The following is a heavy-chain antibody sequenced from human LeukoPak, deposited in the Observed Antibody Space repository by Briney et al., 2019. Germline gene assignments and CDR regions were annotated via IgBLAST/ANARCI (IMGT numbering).Heavy chain of an antibody. Sequence: SETLSLTCAVYGGSFSGYYWSWIRQPPGKGLEWIGEINHSGSTNYNPSLKSRVTISVDTSKNQFSLKLNSVTAADAAVYYCARGGYTIMDVWGQGTTVTVSS. CDR2: INHSGST. D-gene: IGHD5-18*01. CDR3: ARGGYTIMDV. V-gene: IGHV4-34*01. CDR1: GGSFSGYY. J-gene: IGHJ6*02.